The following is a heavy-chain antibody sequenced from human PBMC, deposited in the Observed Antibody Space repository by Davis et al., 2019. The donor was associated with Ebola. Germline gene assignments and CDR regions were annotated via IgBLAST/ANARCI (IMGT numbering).Heavy chain of an antibody. J-gene: IGHJ4*02. CDR3: ARDQPLIDYGDYFDY. D-gene: IGHD4-17*01. CDR2: IYMTGST. Sequence: PSETLSLTCTVSGGSISTYYWSWIRQPAGKGLEWIGRIYMTGSTQYNPSLKSRVTMSVDTSKNQFSLRLTSVTAADTAVYYCARDQPLIDYGDYFDYWGQGTLVTVSS. CDR1: GGSISTYY. V-gene: IGHV4-4*07.